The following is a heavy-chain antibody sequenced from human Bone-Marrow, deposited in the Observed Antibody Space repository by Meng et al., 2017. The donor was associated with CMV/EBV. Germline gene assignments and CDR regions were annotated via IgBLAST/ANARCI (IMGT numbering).Heavy chain of an antibody. Sequence: GGSLRLSCAASGFTFSSYAMHWVRQAPGKGLEWVAVISYDGSNKYYADSVKGRLTISRDNAKNSLYLQMNSLRVEDAAVYYCVRLVYCGSSSCPDYWGQGTLVTVSS. V-gene: IGHV3-30-3*01. CDR2: ISYDGSNK. CDR3: VRLVYCGSSSCPDY. D-gene: IGHD2-21*01. J-gene: IGHJ4*02. CDR1: GFTFSSYA.